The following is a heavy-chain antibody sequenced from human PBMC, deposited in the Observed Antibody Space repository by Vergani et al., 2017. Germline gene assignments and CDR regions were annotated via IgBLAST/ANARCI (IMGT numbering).Heavy chain of an antibody. CDR3: ARGAAPPSGSYGGYYFDY. D-gene: IGHD1-26*01. CDR2: INHSGST. V-gene: IGHV4-39*07. Sequence: QVRLQESGPGLVKPSETLSLTCTVSGASVSSSVSSSGYSWGWLRQPPGKGLEWIGEINHSGSTNYNPSLKSRVTISVDTSKNQFSLKLSSVTAADTAVYYCARGAAPPSGSYGGYYFDYWGQGTLVTVSS. J-gene: IGHJ4*02. CDR1: GASVSSSVSSSGYS.